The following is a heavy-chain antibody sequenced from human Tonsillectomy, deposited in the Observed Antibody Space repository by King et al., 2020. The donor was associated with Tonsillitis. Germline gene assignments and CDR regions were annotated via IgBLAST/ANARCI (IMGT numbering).Heavy chain of an antibody. Sequence: QLQESGPGLVKPSETLSLTCTVSGGSISSYYWSWIRQPPGKGLEWIGYIYNSGSTYYNPSLKSRVTIAVDTSKNQFSLKLTSVTAADTAVYYLAKIPPGYGRGGSCYSSSYFDDWGQGTLVTVSS. CDR2: IYNSGST. D-gene: IGHD2-15*01. CDR3: AKIPPGYGRGGSCYSSSYFDD. V-gene: IGHV4-59*01. J-gene: IGHJ4*02. CDR1: GGSISSYY.